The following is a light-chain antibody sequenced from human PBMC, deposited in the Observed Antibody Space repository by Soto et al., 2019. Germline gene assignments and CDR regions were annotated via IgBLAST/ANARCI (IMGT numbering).Light chain of an antibody. CDR2: AAS. J-gene: IGKJ4*01. Sequence: IQLTQSPSSLSASVGDRVTITCRASQGISSYLAWYQQKPGKAPKLLIYAASTLQSGVPSRFSGSGSGTDFTLSICSLQPEDFATYCCQQLNSYPLTFGGGTKVDIK. V-gene: IGKV1-9*01. CDR1: QGISSY. CDR3: QQLNSYPLT.